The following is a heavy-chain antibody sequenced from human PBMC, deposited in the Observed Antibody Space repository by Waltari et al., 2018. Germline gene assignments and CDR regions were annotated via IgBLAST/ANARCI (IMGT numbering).Heavy chain of an antibody. D-gene: IGHD6-19*01. V-gene: IGHV3-74*01. CDR3: VMYSSSFLGDC. Sequence: EMQLVESGGGLVQPGGSLRLSCAASGFTFSSYWMHWVRQAPGKGLVSVSNQNMDGSITGYADAVKGRFTISRDNAENTLFRQMHSLRVEDTAVYYCVMYSSSFLGDCWGQGTLVTVSS. CDR1: GFTFSSYW. CDR2: QNMDGSIT. J-gene: IGHJ4*02.